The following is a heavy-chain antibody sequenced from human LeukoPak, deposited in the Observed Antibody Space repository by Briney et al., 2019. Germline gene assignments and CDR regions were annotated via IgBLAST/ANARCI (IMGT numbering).Heavy chain of an antibody. V-gene: IGHV1-18*01. J-gene: IGHJ4*02. CDR3: ATVMITFGGVIVLFDY. CDR2: ISAYNGNT. CDR1: GYTFTSYG. D-gene: IGHD3-16*02. Sequence: GASVKVSCKASGYTFTSYGITWVRQAPGQGLEWMGWISAYNGNTNYAQKLQGRVTMTTDTSTSTAYMELSSLRSEDTAVYYCATVMITFGGVIVLFDYWGQGTLVTVSS.